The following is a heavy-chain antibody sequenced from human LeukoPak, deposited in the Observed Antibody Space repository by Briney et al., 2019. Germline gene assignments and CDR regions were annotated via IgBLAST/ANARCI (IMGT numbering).Heavy chain of an antibody. D-gene: IGHD2-2*01. V-gene: IGHV3-30*18. CDR1: GLTFSSYG. CDR3: AKGGCSSTTCYLANP. Sequence: PGRSLRLSCAASGLTFSSYGMHWVRQAPGKGLEWVAVISYDGTIRNYADSVKGRFTISRDNSKNTLYLQMNSLTAEDTALYYCAKGGCSSTTCYLANPWGQGTLDTVSS. J-gene: IGHJ5*02. CDR2: ISYDGTIR.